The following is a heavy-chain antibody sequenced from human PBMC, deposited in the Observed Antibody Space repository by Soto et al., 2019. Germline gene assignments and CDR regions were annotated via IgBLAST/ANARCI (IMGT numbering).Heavy chain of an antibody. V-gene: IGHV5-10-1*01. CDR3: AGKIVDDHGMDV. Sequence: XESLKISWKCSGNSFTSYLSSWVLQMPGKGLEWMGRIDPSDSYTNYSPSFQGHVTISADKSISTAYLQWSSLKASDTAMYYCAGKIVDDHGMDVWGQGTTVTVSS. CDR1: GNSFTSYL. J-gene: IGHJ6*02. CDR2: IDPSDSYT. D-gene: IGHD1-26*01.